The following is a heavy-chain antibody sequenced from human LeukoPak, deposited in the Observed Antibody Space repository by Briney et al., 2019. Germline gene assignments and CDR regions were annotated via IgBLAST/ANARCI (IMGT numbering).Heavy chain of an antibody. V-gene: IGHV3-30*04. CDR3: ARSDSWRNSDH. CDR2: VSYDGNTK. Sequence: GNSLRLSCAASGFTFSDHPMHWVRQAPGKGLEWVAIVSYDGNTKHYADSVQVRFTISRDNSKNTLYLQMNSLGAADTAVYFCARSDSWRNSDHWGQGILVTVSS. CDR1: GFTFSDHP. D-gene: IGHD1-14*01. J-gene: IGHJ4*02.